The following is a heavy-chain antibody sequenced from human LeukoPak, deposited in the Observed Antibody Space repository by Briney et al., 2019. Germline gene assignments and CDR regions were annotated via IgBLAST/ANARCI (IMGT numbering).Heavy chain of an antibody. CDR1: GYTFTSYA. J-gene: IGHJ5*02. CDR2: INTNTGNP. V-gene: IGHV7-4-1*02. Sequence: ASVKVSCKASGYTFTSYAMNWVRQAPGQWLEWMGWINTNTGNPTYAQGFTGRFVFSLDTSVSTAYLQISSLKAEDTAVYYCARGGYSSSWDTENWFDPWGQGTLVTVSS. CDR3: ARGGYSSSWDTENWFDP. D-gene: IGHD6-13*01.